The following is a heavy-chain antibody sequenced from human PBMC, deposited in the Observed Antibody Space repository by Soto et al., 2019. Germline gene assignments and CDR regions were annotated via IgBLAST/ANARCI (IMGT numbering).Heavy chain of an antibody. V-gene: IGHV4-34*01. D-gene: IGHD3-10*01. CDR1: GGSFSGYY. CDR2: INHSGST. Sequence: SETLSLTCAVYGGSFSGYYWSWIRQPPGKGLEWIGEINHSGSTNYNPSLKSRVTISVDTSKNQFSLKLSSVTAADTAVYYCARERVVRGAGLKRWFDPWGQGTLVTVAS. CDR3: ARERVVRGAGLKRWFDP. J-gene: IGHJ5*02.